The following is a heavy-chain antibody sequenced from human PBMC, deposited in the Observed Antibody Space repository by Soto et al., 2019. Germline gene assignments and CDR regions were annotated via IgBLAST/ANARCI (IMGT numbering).Heavy chain of an antibody. Sequence: PSETLSLTCSVSSDSMNSGGYYWSWIRQHPGKGLEWIGYIYSNGDTYYNPSLKSRVTISVDTSKNQSPQNLTSVTAADTAVYYCARRGGSSSGSYYYAMDVWGQGTTVTVSS. J-gene: IGHJ6*02. CDR1: SDSMNSGGYY. CDR3: ARRGGSSSGSYYYAMDV. CDR2: IYSNGDT. V-gene: IGHV4-31*03. D-gene: IGHD6-6*01.